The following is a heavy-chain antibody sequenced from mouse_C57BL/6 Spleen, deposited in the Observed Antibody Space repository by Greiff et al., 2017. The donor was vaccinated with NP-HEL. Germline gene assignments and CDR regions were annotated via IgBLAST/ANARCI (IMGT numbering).Heavy chain of an antibody. D-gene: IGHD1-1*01. CDR2: IYPGSGST. Sequence: QVQLQQPGAELVKPGASVKMSCKASGYTFTSYWITWVKQRPGQGLEWIGDIYPGSGSTNYNEKFKSKATLTVDTSSSTAYMQLSSLTSEDSAVYYCARLASTAVADYYAMDYWGQGTSVTVSS. V-gene: IGHV1-55*01. J-gene: IGHJ4*01. CDR3: ARLASTAVADYYAMDY. CDR1: GYTFTSYW.